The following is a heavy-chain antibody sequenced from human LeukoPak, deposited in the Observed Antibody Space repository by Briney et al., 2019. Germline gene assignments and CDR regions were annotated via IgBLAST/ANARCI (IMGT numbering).Heavy chain of an antibody. CDR2: INPDGDGM. CDR1: GFTFSRSW. Sequence: GGSLRLSCTASGFTFSRSWMNWIRQAPGKGLEWVANINPDGDGMRFVDSVKGRFTMSRDNAQSSLHLQMNSLRVKDTAFYYCAAWTDRGYSYWGQGVLVTVSS. J-gene: IGHJ4*02. CDR3: AAWTDRGYSY. V-gene: IGHV3-7*01. D-gene: IGHD5-12*01.